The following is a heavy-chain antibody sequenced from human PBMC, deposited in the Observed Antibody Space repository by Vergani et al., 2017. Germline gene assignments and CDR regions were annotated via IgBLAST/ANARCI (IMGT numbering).Heavy chain of an antibody. CDR2: INPNSGGT. J-gene: IGHJ6*02. Sequence: QVQLLQSGAAVRKPGSSVTVSCKASGYTFTGYYMHWVRQAPGQGLEWMGWINPNSGGTNYAQKFQGRVTMTRDTSISTAYMELNRLRSDDTAVYYCARSGCSSTSCYVVYYYYYGMDVWGQGTTVTVSS. V-gene: IGHV1-2*02. D-gene: IGHD2-2*01. CDR3: ARSGCSSTSCYVVYYYYYGMDV. CDR1: GYTFTGYY.